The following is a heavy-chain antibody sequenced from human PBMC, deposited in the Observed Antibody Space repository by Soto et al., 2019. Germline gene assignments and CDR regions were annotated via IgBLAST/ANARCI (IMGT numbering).Heavy chain of an antibody. D-gene: IGHD4-17*01. CDR1: GFTFINAW. CDR2: IKSKTDGGTT. J-gene: IGHJ3*02. Sequence: GGFLRLSCAASGFTFINAWMSWVLQAPWKGLEWVGRIKSKTDGGTTDYAAPVKGRFTISRDDSKNTLYLQMNSLKTEDTAVYYCTTDRWNYGDLDAFDIWGQGTMVTVSS. V-gene: IGHV3-15*01. CDR3: TTDRWNYGDLDAFDI.